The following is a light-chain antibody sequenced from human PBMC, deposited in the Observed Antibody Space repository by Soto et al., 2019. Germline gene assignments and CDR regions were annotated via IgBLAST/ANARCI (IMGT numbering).Light chain of an antibody. CDR1: QSVSSN. CDR3: QQYNNWIT. Sequence: EILMTQSPATLSVSPGERATLSCRASQSVSSNLAWYQQKPGQAPRLLSYGASTRATGIPARFSGSGSGTEFTLTISSLQSEDFAVYYCQQYNNWITFGQGTRLEIK. J-gene: IGKJ5*01. V-gene: IGKV3-15*01. CDR2: GAS.